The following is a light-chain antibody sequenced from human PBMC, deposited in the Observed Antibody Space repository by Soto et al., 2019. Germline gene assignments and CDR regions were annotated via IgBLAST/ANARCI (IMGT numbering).Light chain of an antibody. CDR2: DVS. CDR3: SSYTSSSPLV. Sequence: QSALTQPASVSGSPGQSITISCTGTSSDVGGYNYVSWYQQHPRKAPKLIIYDVSNRPSGVSNRFSGSKSGNTASLTISGLQAEDEADYYCSSYTSSSPLVFGGGTKLTVL. V-gene: IGLV2-14*03. J-gene: IGLJ2*01. CDR1: SSDVGGYNY.